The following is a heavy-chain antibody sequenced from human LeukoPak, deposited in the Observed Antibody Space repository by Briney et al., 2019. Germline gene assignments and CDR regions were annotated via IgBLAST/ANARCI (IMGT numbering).Heavy chain of an antibody. V-gene: IGHV3-21*01. D-gene: IGHD3-10*01. CDR2: ISRGSSYI. CDR3: ASGIYYASVHTWSPV. CDR1: GFTFSTYS. J-gene: IGHJ4*02. Sequence: GGSLRLSCAASGFTFSTYSMNWVRQAPGRGLEWVSSISRGSSYIYYTDSVKGRFTISRDDAKDSLYLQMNSLRAEDTAVYYCASGIYYASVHTWSPVWGKGTLVTVSS.